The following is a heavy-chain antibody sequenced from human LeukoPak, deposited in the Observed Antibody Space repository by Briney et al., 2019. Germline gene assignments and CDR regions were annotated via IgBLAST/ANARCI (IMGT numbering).Heavy chain of an antibody. D-gene: IGHD3-9*01. CDR3: ARARYFDWFNDY. CDR1: GGTFNSYA. V-gene: IGHV1-69*05. J-gene: IGHJ4*02. CDR2: IIAIFGTA. Sequence: SVKVSCKASGGTFNSYASSWVGQAPGQGSEWMGRIIAIFGTANYAQKFQGRVTITTDASTSTTYLELSSLRSEDTAVYYCARARYFDWFNDYWGQGTLVTVSS.